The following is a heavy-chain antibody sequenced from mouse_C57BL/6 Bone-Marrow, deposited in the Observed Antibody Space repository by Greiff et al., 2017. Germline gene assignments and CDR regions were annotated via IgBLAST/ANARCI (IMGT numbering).Heavy chain of an antibody. CDR1: GYTFTEYN. D-gene: IGHD1-1*01. Sequence: QVQLKESGAELVKPGASVKLSCKASGYTFTEYNIHWVKQRSGQSLEWIGWFYPGSGSIKYNEKFKDKATLTADKSSSTVYMELSRLTSEDSAVYFCVRHGARYYGSSYYFDYWGQGTTLTVSS. J-gene: IGHJ2*01. V-gene: IGHV1-62-2*01. CDR2: FYPGSGSI. CDR3: VRHGARYYGSSYYFDY.